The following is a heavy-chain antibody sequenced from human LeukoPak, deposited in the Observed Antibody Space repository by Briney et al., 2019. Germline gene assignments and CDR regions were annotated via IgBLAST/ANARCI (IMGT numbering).Heavy chain of an antibody. CDR3: ARVLYSSSAQVFDY. J-gene: IGHJ4*02. V-gene: IGHV4-59*01. D-gene: IGHD6-6*01. Sequence: PSETLSLTCTVSGGSISSYYWSWIRQPPGKGLEWIGYIYYSGSTNYNPSLKSRVTISVDTSKNQFSLKLSSVTAADTAVYYCARVLYSSSAQVFDYWGQGTLVTVSS. CDR2: IYYSGST. CDR1: GGSISSYY.